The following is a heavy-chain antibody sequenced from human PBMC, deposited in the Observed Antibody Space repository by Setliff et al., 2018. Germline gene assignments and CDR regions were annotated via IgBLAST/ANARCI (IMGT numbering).Heavy chain of an antibody. CDR3: ARMSGFLYLDV. Sequence: SETLSLTCTVSGDPMSSRRYYWAWIRQPAGKGLEWIGQIYTSWSTNYNPSLKSRVTISLDMSKNEFYLRMASVTAADTAVYYCARMSGFLYLDVWGNGTTVTVSS. D-gene: IGHD3-3*01. V-gene: IGHV4-61*09. CDR1: GDPMSSRRYY. CDR2: IYTSWST. J-gene: IGHJ6*03.